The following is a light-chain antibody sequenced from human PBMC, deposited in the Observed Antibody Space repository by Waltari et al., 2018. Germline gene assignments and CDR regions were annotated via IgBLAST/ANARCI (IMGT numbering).Light chain of an antibody. CDR2: EAS. J-gene: IGKJ1*01. CDR3: QQYNNGPPET. CDR1: QRINSN. Sequence: IVMTHSPATLSLSPGDGAPLTCRASQRINSNVAWFQQKPGQSPRLHIYEASTRATGVPARFSGIGSGTDFTLTISSLQSEDSATYYCQQYNNGPPETFGQGTKVEIK. V-gene: IGKV3-15*01.